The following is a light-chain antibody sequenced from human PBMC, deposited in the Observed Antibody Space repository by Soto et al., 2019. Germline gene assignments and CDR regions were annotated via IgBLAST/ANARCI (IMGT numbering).Light chain of an antibody. CDR2: GAS. CDR1: QDMSNY. CDR3: PEYYSSPRT. V-gene: IGKV1-8*01. Sequence: AVRMSQSPSSFSASTGDRVTITCRASQDMSNYLAWYQQKTGQAPKLLISGASTLERGVPSRFSGSGSGTDFTLTISCLQPEDFSTYYPPEYYSSPRTFGQGTKVELK. J-gene: IGKJ1*01.